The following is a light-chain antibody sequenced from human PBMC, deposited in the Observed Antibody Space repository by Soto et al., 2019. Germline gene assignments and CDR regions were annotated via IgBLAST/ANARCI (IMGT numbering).Light chain of an antibody. CDR1: SSDIGAYDY. Sequence: SVLTQPASGFGSPGQSITSSCTGSSSDIGAYDYVSWYQQRPVKAPKLMIFDVTNRPSGVSDRFSGSKSGNTASLTISGLQTEDEADYYCSSDTGGSTPYVFGTGTKVTVL. CDR2: DVT. CDR3: SSDTGGSTPYV. J-gene: IGLJ1*01. V-gene: IGLV2-14*01.